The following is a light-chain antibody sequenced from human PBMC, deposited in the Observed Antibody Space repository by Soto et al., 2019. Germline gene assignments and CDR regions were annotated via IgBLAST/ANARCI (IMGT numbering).Light chain of an antibody. CDR3: QSYDSSLSGYVV. Sequence: QSVLTQPPSVSGAPGQRVTIPCTGSSSNIGAGYDVHWYLQLPGTAPKLLIYANNNRPSGVPDRFSGSKSGTSASLAITGLQAEDEADYFCQSYDSSLSGYVVFGGGTKLTVL. CDR2: ANN. V-gene: IGLV1-40*01. J-gene: IGLJ2*01. CDR1: SSNIGAGYD.